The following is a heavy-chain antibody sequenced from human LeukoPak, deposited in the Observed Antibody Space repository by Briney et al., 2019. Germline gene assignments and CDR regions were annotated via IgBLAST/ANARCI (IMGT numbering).Heavy chain of an antibody. CDR3: ARGSTAMAPFDY. CDR1: GGTFSSYA. CDR2: IIPILDIA. J-gene: IGHJ4*02. V-gene: IGHV1-69*04. Sequence: ASVKVSCKASGGTFSSYATSWVRQAPGQGLEWMGRIIPILDIANYAQKFQGRVTITADKSTSTAYMELSSLRSDDTAVYYCARGSTAMAPFDYWGQGTLVTVSS. D-gene: IGHD5-18*01.